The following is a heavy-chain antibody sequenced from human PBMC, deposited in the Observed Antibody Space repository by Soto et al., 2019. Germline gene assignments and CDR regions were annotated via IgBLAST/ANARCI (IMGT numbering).Heavy chain of an antibody. CDR3: ARQIGDDPFDI. D-gene: IGHD3-3*01. CDR2: IYRTGST. J-gene: IGHJ3*02. Sequence: QMQLQESGPKVVKASETLSLTCTVSGGSITTYYWNWIRQSPGKGLKWIGYIYRTGSTHYNPSLNSRAAISLDSSRDRFSLQLKAVTAADTAVYFCARQIGDDPFDIWGRGTMVTVSS. CDR1: GGSITTYY. V-gene: IGHV4-59*01.